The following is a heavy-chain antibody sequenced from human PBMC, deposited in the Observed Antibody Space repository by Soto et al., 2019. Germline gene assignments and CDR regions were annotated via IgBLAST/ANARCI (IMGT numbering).Heavy chain of an antibody. V-gene: IGHV1-69*01. D-gene: IGHD2-15*01. Sequence: QVQLVQSGAEVKKPGSSVKVSCKASGGTFSIYTISWVRQAPGQGLEWMGGSANSAQKFQGRLTVTADESTSTVDLELRSLTSEDPAVYYCAREGPPDIAWFDPWGQGTLVSVSS. CDR1: GGTFSIYT. CDR3: AREGPPDIAWFDP. CDR2: GSA. J-gene: IGHJ5*02.